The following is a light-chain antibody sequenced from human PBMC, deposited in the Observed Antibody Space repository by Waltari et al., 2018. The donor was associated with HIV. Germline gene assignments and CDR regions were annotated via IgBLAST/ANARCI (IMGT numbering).Light chain of an antibody. CDR1: TSNIGTNY. Sequence: QSVLTQPPSVSAAPGQRVTISCSGSTSNIGTNYVSWYQQFPGTAPKLLIYDNNHRSSGIPDRFSGSKSGTSATLASTGLQTEDEADYYCGTWDTSLSAGLFGGGTKVTVL. V-gene: IGLV1-51*01. CDR3: GTWDTSLSAGL. CDR2: DNN. J-gene: IGLJ2*01.